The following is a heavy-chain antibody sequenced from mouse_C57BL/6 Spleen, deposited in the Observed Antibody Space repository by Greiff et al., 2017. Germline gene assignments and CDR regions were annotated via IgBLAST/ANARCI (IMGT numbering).Heavy chain of an antibody. V-gene: IGHV1-82*01. CDR2: IYPGDGDT. D-gene: IGHD1-1*01. Sequence: VQLQQSGPELVKPGASVKISCKASGYAFSSSWMNWVKQRPGKGLEWIGRIYPGDGDTNYNGKFKGKATLTADKSSSTAYMQLSSLTSEDSAVYFCARPGYYYGSSGGFAYWGQGTLVTVSA. CDR1: GYAFSSSW. CDR3: ARPGYYYGSSGGFAY. J-gene: IGHJ3*01.